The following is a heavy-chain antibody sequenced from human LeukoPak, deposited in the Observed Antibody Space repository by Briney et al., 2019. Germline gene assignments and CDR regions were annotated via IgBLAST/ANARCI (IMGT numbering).Heavy chain of an antibody. D-gene: IGHD3-10*01. Sequence: GGSLRLSCAASGLTFSKYGMHWVRQAPGKGLEWVANIWYDGSNEYYADSVKGRFTISRDNSKNTLSLQMNTLRVEDTAMYYCVRDNGGLVRRIIVNPHFNYWGQGTLVTVSS. CDR1: GLTFSKYG. CDR2: IWYDGSNE. J-gene: IGHJ4*02. CDR3: VRDNGGLVRRIIVNPHFNY. V-gene: IGHV3-33*01.